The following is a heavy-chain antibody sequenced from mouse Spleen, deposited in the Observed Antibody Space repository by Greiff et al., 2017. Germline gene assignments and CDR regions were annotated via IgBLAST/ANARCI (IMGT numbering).Heavy chain of an antibody. Sequence: EVRLVESGGGLVKPGGSLKLSCAASGFTFSDYGMHWVRQAPEKGLEWVAYISSGSSTIYYADTVKGRFTISRDNAKNTLFLQMTSLRSEDTAMYYCARLGYGNYLWYFDVWGAGTTVTVSS. J-gene: IGHJ1*01. CDR3: ARLGYGNYLWYFDV. D-gene: IGHD2-10*02. V-gene: IGHV5-17*01. CDR2: ISSGSSTI. CDR1: GFTFSDYG.